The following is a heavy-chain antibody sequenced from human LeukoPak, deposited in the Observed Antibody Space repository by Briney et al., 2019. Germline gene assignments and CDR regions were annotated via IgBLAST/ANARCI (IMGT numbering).Heavy chain of an antibody. V-gene: IGHV3-11*01. CDR3: ARDHTYYYDSSGYYDDY. CDR2: IRSSGTAT. D-gene: IGHD3-22*01. CDR1: GFTFSDYH. Sequence: PGGSLRLSCAASGFTFSDYHMSWIRQAPGKGLECISYIRSSGTATYYADSVKGRFTISRDNAKDSLYLQMNSLRAEDTAVYYCARDHTYYYDSSGYYDDYWGQGTLVTVSS. J-gene: IGHJ4*02.